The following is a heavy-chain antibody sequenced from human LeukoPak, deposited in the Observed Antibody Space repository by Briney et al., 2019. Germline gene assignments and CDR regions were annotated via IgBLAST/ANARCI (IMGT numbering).Heavy chain of an antibody. J-gene: IGHJ4*02. CDR1: VFTFHTYG. Sequence: PGGSLRLSCAASVFTFHTYGMHWVRQAPGKGLEYVSGIGPDGGTTYYAKSVKGRFTISRDNSKSMMYLQMGSLTADDMAVYYCARGAQLTDYWGQGTLVTVSS. CDR3: ARGAQLTDY. CDR2: IGPDGGTT. V-gene: IGHV3-64*01. D-gene: IGHD6-13*01.